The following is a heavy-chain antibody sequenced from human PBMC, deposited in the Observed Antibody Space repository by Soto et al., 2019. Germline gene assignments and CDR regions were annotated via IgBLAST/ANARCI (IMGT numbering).Heavy chain of an antibody. D-gene: IGHD2-2*01. Sequence: QVTLKESGPVLVKPTETLTLTCTVSGFSLSNARMGVSWIRQPPGKALEWLAHIFSNDEKSYSTSLKSRLTILKDTSKSQVVLTMTNMDPVDTATYYCARINCISTTCYGDFDYYYGMDVWGRGTTVTVSS. CDR3: ARINCISTTCYGDFDYYYGMDV. V-gene: IGHV2-26*01. J-gene: IGHJ6*02. CDR2: IFSNDEK. CDR1: GFSLSNARMG.